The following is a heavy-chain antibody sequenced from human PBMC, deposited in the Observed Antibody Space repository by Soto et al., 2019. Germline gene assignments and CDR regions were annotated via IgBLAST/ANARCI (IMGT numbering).Heavy chain of an antibody. V-gene: IGHV1-58*02. Sequence: QMQLVQSGPEVKKPGTSVKVSCKSSGFNFTSSAMQGVRKARGQRREWIGWLVVGSGNTNYAQKCQERVTITRDMSTSTAYMEPRSLRSEDPAVYYFAAVPDIVVVPAASWGQGTLVTVSA. CDR2: LVVGSGNT. J-gene: IGHJ4*02. D-gene: IGHD2-2*01. CDR3: AAVPDIVVVPAAS. CDR1: GFNFTSSA.